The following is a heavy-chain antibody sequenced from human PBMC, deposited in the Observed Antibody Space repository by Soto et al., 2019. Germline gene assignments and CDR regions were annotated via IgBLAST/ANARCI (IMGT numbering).Heavy chain of an antibody. D-gene: IGHD3-9*01. CDR3: AKNVWGITIFGGMDV. J-gene: IGHJ6*02. V-gene: IGHV3-23*01. CDR2: ISGSGGST. CDR1: GFTFSSYA. Sequence: EVQLLESGGGLVQPGGSLRLSCAASGFTFSSYAMSWVRQAPGKGLEWVSAISGSGGSTYYADSVKGRFTISRDNSKKALYRGVGGLRAEDTAVYYCAKNVWGITIFGGMDVWGQGTTVTVSS.